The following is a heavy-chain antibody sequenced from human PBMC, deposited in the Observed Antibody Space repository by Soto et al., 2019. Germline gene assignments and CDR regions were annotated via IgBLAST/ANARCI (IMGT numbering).Heavy chain of an antibody. CDR2: ISSTTNYI. J-gene: IGHJ4*02. Sequence: GRSLRLSCAASGFTFTRYSMNWVRQAPGKGLEWVSSISSTTNYIYYGDSMKGRFTISRDNAKNSLYLEVNSLRAEDTAVYYCARESEDLTSNFDYWGQGTLVTVSS. CDR1: GFTFTRYS. CDR3: ARESEDLTSNFDY. V-gene: IGHV3-21*06.